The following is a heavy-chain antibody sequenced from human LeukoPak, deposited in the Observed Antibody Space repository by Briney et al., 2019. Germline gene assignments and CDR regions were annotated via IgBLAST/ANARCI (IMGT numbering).Heavy chain of an antibody. J-gene: IGHJ4*02. D-gene: IGHD3-10*01. CDR1: GGSISSYY. V-gene: IGHV4-4*07. CDR2: IYTSGST. CDR3: ARGPDYYGSGSLFDY. Sequence: SETLSLTCTVSGGSISSYYWSWIRQPAGKGLEWIGRIYTSGSTNYNPSLKSRVTMSVDTSKNQFSLKLSSVTAADTAVYYCARGPDYYGSGSLFDYWGQGTLVTVSS.